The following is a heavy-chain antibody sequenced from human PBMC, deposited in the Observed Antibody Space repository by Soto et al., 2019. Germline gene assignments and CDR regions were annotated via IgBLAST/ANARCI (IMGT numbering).Heavy chain of an antibody. D-gene: IGHD6-13*01. V-gene: IGHV3-23*01. CDR3: AKSPPDSSSWYDRDFDY. J-gene: IGHJ4*02. CDR1: GFTFSSYA. CDR2: ISGSGGST. Sequence: GGSLRLSCAASGFTFSSYAMSWVRQAPGKGLEWVSAISGSGGSTYYADSVKGRFTISRDNSKNTLYLQMNSLRAEDTAVYYCAKSPPDSSSWYDRDFDYWGQGTLVTVSS.